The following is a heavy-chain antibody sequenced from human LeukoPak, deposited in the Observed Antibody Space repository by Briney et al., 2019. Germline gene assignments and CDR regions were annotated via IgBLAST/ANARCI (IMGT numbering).Heavy chain of an antibody. V-gene: IGHV4-59*01. D-gene: IGHD3-10*01. Sequence: SETLSLTCSVSGVSISGYYWSWIRQPPGKGLEWIGYIYHSGSTDYNPLLKSRVTISVDTSEKQLSLKLTSVTAADTAVYYCAREGGIWFGEFPYFDYWGRGTLVTVPS. CDR3: AREGGIWFGEFPYFDY. J-gene: IGHJ4*02. CDR2: IYHSGST. CDR1: GVSISGYY.